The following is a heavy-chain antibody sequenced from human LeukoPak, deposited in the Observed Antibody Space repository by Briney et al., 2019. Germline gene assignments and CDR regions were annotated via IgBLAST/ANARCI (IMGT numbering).Heavy chain of an antibody. CDR2: IYYSGST. J-gene: IGHJ5*02. CDR1: GGSISSGGYY. Sequence: SETLSLTCTVSGGSISSGGYYWSWIRQPPGKGLESIGYIYYSGSTNYNPSLKSRVTISVDTSKNQFSLKLSSVTAADTAVYYCARDSGPRGGWFDPWGQGTLVTVSS. CDR3: ARDSGPRGGWFDP. V-gene: IGHV4-61*08. D-gene: IGHD3-10*01.